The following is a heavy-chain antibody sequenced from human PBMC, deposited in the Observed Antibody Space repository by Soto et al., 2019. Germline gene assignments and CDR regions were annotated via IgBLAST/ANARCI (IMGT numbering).Heavy chain of an antibody. CDR2: IKSSGADT. J-gene: IGHJ6*02. D-gene: IGHD2-2*01. CDR3: ARYCITTRCSTYSHYYGMDV. V-gene: IGHV3-23*01. CDR1: GFTFSNNA. Sequence: EVQVLESGGGLVQPGGSLRLSCVASGFTFSNNAMSWVRQAPGKGLEWLSGIKSSGADTYYADSVKGRFTISRDNFKNTLYVQMTGLRSEDTARYYCARYCITTRCSTYSHYYGMDVWGQGTTVTVSS.